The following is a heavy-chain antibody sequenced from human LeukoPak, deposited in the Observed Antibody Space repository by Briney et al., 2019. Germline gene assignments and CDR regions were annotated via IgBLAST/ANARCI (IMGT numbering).Heavy chain of an antibody. CDR3: ARGTDYYDSSGWLDP. Sequence: PSETLSLTCTVSGDSISSGHYWDWIRQPPGRGLEWIGSIHHSGSTWYNPSLKSRVTISLDTSQTQISLRVTSVTAADTAVYYCARGTDYYDSSGWLDPWGQRILVTVSS. D-gene: IGHD3-22*01. J-gene: IGHJ5*02. CDR1: GDSISSGHY. V-gene: IGHV4-38-2*02. CDR2: IHHSGST.